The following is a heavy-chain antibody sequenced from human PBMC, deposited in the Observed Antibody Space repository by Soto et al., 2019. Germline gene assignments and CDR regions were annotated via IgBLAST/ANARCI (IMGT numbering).Heavy chain of an antibody. CDR3: AKDATRTNGWYHFDY. V-gene: IGHV3-33*06. J-gene: IGHJ4*02. D-gene: IGHD6-19*01. CDR2: VWYNGINK. CDR1: GFNFSNYG. Sequence: GGSLRLSCAASGFNFSNYGMHWVRQAPGKGLEWVAIVWYNGINKYYADSVMGRFTVSRDNSKNTLYLQMNSLRAEDTAVYYCAKDATRTNGWYHFDYWGQGALVTVSS.